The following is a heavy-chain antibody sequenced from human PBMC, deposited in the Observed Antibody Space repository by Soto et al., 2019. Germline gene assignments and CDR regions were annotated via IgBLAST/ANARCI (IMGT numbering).Heavy chain of an antibody. CDR1: GFTFSNAW. J-gene: IGHJ4*02. V-gene: IGHV3-15*07. CDR3: TTVGEVYLRGVIITNHDY. CDR2: IKSKTDGGTT. D-gene: IGHD3-10*02. Sequence: GGSLRLSCAASGFTFSNAWMNWVRQAPGKGLEWVGRIKSKTDGGTTDYAAPVKGRFTISSDDSKNTLYLQMNSLKTEDTAVYYCTTVGEVYLRGVIITNHDYWGQGTLVTVSS.